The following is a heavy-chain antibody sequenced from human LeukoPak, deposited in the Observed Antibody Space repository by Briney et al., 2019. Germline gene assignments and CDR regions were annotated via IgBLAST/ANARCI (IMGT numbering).Heavy chain of an antibody. CDR3: AKDQSYAYDY. CDR1: GFTLISYA. J-gene: IGHJ4*02. Sequence: GGALRLSCAASGFTLISYAMSWVRQAPGKGREGVAAISGSGGSTFYADSVKGRFTISRDNSKNALYLQMNRLRAEDTAVYFCAKDQSYAYDYWGQGTLVTVSS. D-gene: IGHD3-16*01. V-gene: IGHV3-23*01. CDR2: ISGSGGST.